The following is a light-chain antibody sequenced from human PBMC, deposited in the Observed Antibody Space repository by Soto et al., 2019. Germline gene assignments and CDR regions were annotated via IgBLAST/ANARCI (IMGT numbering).Light chain of an antibody. CDR2: AAS. J-gene: IGKJ1*01. CDR1: QIISSY. Sequence: DIQMTQSPSSLSASVGDRVTITCRASQIISSYLNWYQQKPGKAPKLLIYAASSLQSGVPSRFSGSGSGTDFTLTISSLQPEDSATYYCQHSYSTPTFGRGTKVDI. V-gene: IGKV1-39*01. CDR3: QHSYSTPT.